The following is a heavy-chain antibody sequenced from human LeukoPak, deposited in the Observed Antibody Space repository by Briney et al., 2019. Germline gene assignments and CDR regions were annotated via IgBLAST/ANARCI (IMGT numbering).Heavy chain of an antibody. J-gene: IGHJ4*02. Sequence: GGSLRLSCAASGFTFSDYYMSWIRQAPGKGLEWVSYISSSGSTIYYADSVKGRFTISRDNAKNSLYLQMNSLRAEDTAVYYCARVARTMVRGVTEGAYYFDYWGQGTLVTVSS. V-gene: IGHV3-11*01. CDR2: ISSSGSTI. CDR3: ARVARTMVRGVTEGAYYFDY. D-gene: IGHD3-10*01. CDR1: GFTFSDYY.